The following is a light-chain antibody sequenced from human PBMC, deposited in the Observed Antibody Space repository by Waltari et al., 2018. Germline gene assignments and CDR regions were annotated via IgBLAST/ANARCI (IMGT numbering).Light chain of an antibody. CDR3: RSYAGSRTVSWV. CDR1: SSNIGAGYD. V-gene: IGLV1-40*01. CDR2: ANS. Sequence: QSVLTQPPSVSGAPGQRVTISCTGSSSNIGAGYDVHWYQQLPGTAPNLLIYANSNRPSGVPNRFSGSKSGTSASLTITGLQAEDEADYYCRSYAGSRTVSWVFGTGTEVTVL. J-gene: IGLJ1*01.